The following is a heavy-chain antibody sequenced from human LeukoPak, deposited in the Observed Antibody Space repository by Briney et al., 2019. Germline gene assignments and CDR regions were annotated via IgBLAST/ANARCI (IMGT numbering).Heavy chain of an antibody. Sequence: GESLKISCKVSGDNFASYRIGWARQMPGKGLEWMGFIYPGDSETKNSPSFQGQVTMSADKSISTAYLQWSSLKAPDTAIYYCARLGLGSGSSCDYWGQGTLVTVSS. J-gene: IGHJ4*02. CDR1: GDNFASYR. CDR3: ARLGLGSGSSCDY. CDR2: IYPGDSET. D-gene: IGHD3-10*01. V-gene: IGHV5-51*01.